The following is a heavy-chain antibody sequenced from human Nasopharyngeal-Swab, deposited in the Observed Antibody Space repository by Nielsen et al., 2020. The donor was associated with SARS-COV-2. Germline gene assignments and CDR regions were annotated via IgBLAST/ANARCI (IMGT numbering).Heavy chain of an antibody. D-gene: IGHD6-13*01. V-gene: IGHV4-59*01. CDR3: ARAYSSSWYPGYYYYGMDV. CDR1: GGSISSYY. J-gene: IGHJ6*02. Sequence: SATVSLTCTVSGGSISSYYWSWIRQPPGKGLEWIGYIYYSGSTNYNPSLKSRVTISVDTSKNQFSLKLSSVTAADTAVYYCARAYSSSWYPGYYYYGMDVWGQGTTVTVSS. CDR2: IYYSGST.